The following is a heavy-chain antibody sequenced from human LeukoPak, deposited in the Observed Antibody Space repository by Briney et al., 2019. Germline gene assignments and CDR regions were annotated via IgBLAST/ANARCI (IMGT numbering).Heavy chain of an antibody. CDR3: ARGRRFYSSGWYGSPFHY. CDR1: GGTFSSYA. D-gene: IGHD6-19*01. J-gene: IGHJ4*02. Sequence: ASVKVSCKASGGTFSSYAISWVRQAPGQGLEWMGRIIPIFGIANYAQKFQGRVTITADKSTSTAYMELSSVTAADTAVYYCARGRRFYSSGWYGSPFHYWGQGTLVTVSS. CDR2: IIPIFGIA. V-gene: IGHV1-69*04.